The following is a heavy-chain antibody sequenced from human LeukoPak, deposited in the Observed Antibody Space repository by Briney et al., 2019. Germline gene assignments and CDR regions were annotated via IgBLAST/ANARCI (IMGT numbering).Heavy chain of an antibody. J-gene: IGHJ4*02. CDR1: RFTFSTYG. CDR3: ARGGYYDISPYYFDN. CDR2: ITNDGNYE. Sequence: GGSLRLSCAASRFTFSTYGMHWVRQAPGKGLEWVAVITNDGNYEKYADAVRGRVTISRDNSKNTLYLQMNSLSAEDTAVYYCARGGYYDISPYYFDNWGQGTLVTVSS. V-gene: IGHV3-33*05. D-gene: IGHD3-9*01.